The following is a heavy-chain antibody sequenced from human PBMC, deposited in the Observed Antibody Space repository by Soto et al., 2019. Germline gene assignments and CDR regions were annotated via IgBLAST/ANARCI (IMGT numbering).Heavy chain of an antibody. V-gene: IGHV1-8*01. CDR1: GYTFTSFD. CDR2: MNPNSGNT. CDR3: ARGPIYGSASYLSDP. D-gene: IGHD3-10*01. Sequence: QVQLVQSGAEVKKPGASVKVSCKASGYTFTSFDINWVRQATGQGLEWVGWMNPNSGNTGYAQKFQGSVTMTGNTSISTAYMEMRSLRSEDAAVYHCARGPIYGSASYLSDPGGQGTLVTVSS. J-gene: IGHJ5*02.